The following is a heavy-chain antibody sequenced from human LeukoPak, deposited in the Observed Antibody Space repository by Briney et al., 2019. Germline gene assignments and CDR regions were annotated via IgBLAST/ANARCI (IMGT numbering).Heavy chain of an antibody. CDR1: GFTFDDYA. CDR3: AREASGSYYNYFDY. D-gene: IGHD1-26*01. J-gene: IGHJ4*02. CDR2: TSWNSGSI. Sequence: GRSLRLSCAASGFTFDDYAMHWVRQAPGKGLEWVSGTSWNSGSIGYADSVKGRFTISRDNAKNSLYLQMNSLRAEDTALYYCAREASGSYYNYFDYWGQGTLVTVSS. V-gene: IGHV3-9*01.